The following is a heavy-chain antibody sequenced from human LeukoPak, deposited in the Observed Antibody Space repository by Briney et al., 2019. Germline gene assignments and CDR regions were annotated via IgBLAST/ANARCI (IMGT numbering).Heavy chain of an antibody. J-gene: IGHJ4*02. V-gene: IGHV4-34*01. CDR1: GGSFSGYY. CDR3: ARVLEWTDYFDY. D-gene: IGHD3-3*01. CDR2: INHSGST. Sequence: PSETLSLTCAVYGGSFSGYYWSWIRQPPGKGLEWIGEINHSGSTNYNPSLKSRVTISVDTSKNQFSLKLSSVTAADTAVYYCARVLEWTDYFDYWGQGTLVTVSS.